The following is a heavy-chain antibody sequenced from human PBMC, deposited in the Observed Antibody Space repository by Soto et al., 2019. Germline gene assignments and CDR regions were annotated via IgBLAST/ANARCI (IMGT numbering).Heavy chain of an antibody. V-gene: IGHV3-11*06. D-gene: IGHD1-7*01. CDR3: ARGGVRGTTSRGQVYN. CDR1: GFTFSDYY. Sequence: QVQVVESGGGLVKPGGSLRLSCAGSGFTFSDYYMNWIRQAPGKGLEWVSYISSSSDYTKYADSVKGRFTSSRDNAKSSLYLQMNSLRAEDTAVYYCARGGVRGTTSRGQVYNWGQGTLVTVSS. CDR2: ISSSSDYT. J-gene: IGHJ4*02.